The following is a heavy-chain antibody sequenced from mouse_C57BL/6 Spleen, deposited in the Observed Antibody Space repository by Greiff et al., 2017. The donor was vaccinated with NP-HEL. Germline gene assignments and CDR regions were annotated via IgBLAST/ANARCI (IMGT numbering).Heavy chain of an antibody. V-gene: IGHV1-55*01. J-gene: IGHJ2*01. CDR2: IYPGSGST. D-gene: IGHD1-2*01. Sequence: QVQLQQPGAELVKPGASVKMSCKASGYTFTSYWITWVKQRPGQGLEWIGDIYPGSGSTNYNEKFKSKATLTVDTSSSTAYMQLSSLTSEDSAVYCCASELRLPEKGDYWGQGTTLTVSS. CDR3: ASELRLPEKGDY. CDR1: GYTFTSYW.